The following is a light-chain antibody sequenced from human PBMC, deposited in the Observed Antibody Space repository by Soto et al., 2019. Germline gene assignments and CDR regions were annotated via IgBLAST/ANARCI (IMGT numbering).Light chain of an antibody. Sequence: QAVVTQEPSLTVSPGGTVTLTCGSSSGAVTSDHYPYWFQQKPGQAPRTLIYDTSDKHSWTPARFSGSLLGGKAALTLSGAQPEDEADYYCLLSYDDIRVFGGGTKLTVL. J-gene: IGLJ2*01. CDR3: LLSYDDIRV. V-gene: IGLV7-46*01. CDR2: DTS. CDR1: SGAVTSDHY.